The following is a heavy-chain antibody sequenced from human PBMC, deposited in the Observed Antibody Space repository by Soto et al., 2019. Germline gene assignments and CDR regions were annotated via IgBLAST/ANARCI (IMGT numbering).Heavy chain of an antibody. D-gene: IGHD5-18*01. J-gene: IGHJ4*02. CDR1: GFTFSSYE. Sequence: EVQLVESGGGLVQPGGSLRLSCAVSGFTFSSYEMNWVRQAPGKGLEWVSYISSSGSTIYYADSVKGRFTISRDNAKNSLYLQMNRLRAEDTAVYYCARVGKDGYSLDYWGQGTLVTVSS. CDR2: ISSSGSTI. CDR3: ARVGKDGYSLDY. V-gene: IGHV3-48*03.